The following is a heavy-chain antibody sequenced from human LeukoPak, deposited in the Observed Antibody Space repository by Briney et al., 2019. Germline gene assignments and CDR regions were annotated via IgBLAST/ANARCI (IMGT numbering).Heavy chain of an antibody. V-gene: IGHV3-7*01. CDR1: GFTFINYW. CDR3: ARTHRYGDSDY. J-gene: IGHJ4*02. CDR2: IKQDGSEK. D-gene: IGHD4-17*01. Sequence: VGSLRLSCSASGFTFINYWMSWVRQAPGKGPEWVANIKQDGSEKHYVDSVKGRFTISRDNAKNSVYLQMNSLRVEDTAVYYCARTHRYGDSDYWGQGTLVTVSS.